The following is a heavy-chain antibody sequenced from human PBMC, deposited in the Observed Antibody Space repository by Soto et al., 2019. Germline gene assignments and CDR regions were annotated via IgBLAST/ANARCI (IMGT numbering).Heavy chain of an antibody. CDR2: ISAYNGNT. Sequence: GASVKVSCKASGYTFTSYGISWVRQAPGQGLEWMGWISAYNGNTNYAQKLQGRVTMTTDTSTSTAYMELRSLRSDDTAVYYCARDIVGATTTVLDWFDPWGQGTLVTVSS. CDR3: ARDIVGATTTVLDWFDP. D-gene: IGHD1-26*01. CDR1: GYTFTSYG. J-gene: IGHJ5*02. V-gene: IGHV1-18*01.